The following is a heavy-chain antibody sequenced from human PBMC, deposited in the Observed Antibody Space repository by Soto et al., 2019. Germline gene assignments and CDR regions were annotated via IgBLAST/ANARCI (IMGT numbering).Heavy chain of an antibody. D-gene: IGHD2-15*01. CDR1: GFTFSSYA. CDR3: ATAYVVVVAATMGAFDI. CDR2: ISYDGSNK. J-gene: IGHJ3*02. Sequence: GGSLRLSCAASGFTFSSYAVHWVRQAPGKGLEWVAVISYDGSNKYYADSVKGRFTISRDNSKNTLYLQMNSLRAEDTAVYYCATAYVVVVAATMGAFDIWGQGTTVTVSS. V-gene: IGHV3-30-3*01.